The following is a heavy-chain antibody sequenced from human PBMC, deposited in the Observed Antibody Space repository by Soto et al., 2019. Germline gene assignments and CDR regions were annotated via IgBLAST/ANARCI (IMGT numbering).Heavy chain of an antibody. V-gene: IGHV4-34*01. D-gene: IGHD3-10*01. Sequence: SVTLCVTCAVYGGSFSGYYWSWIRQPPGKGLEWIGEINHSGSTNYNPSLKSRVTISVDTSKNQFSLKLSSVTAADTAVYYCARVGYYYGSGRPNDYWGQGTLVTVSS. CDR3: ARVGYYYGSGRPNDY. J-gene: IGHJ4*02. CDR2: INHSGST. CDR1: GGSFSGYY.